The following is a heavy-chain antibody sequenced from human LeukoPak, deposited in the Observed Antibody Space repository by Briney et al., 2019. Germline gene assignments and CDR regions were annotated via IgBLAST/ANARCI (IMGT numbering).Heavy chain of an antibody. D-gene: IGHD3-22*01. V-gene: IGHV4-4*01. J-gene: IGHJ4*02. CDR2: IFHTGQA. CDR1: GGSISSSNW. Sequence: PSGTLSLTCAVSGGSISSSNWWTWVRQPPGKGLEWIGEIFHTGQANYNPSLKSRDTISVDMHKNQFSLNLSSHTGDDSAELCCARESGYYFDSPFDCWGQGTLVTVSS. CDR3: ARESGYYFDSPFDC.